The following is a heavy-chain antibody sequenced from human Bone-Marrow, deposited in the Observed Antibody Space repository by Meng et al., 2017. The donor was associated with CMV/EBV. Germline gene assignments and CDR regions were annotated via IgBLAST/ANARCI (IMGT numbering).Heavy chain of an antibody. CDR3: ARDGYGRMGRGNWSDS. V-gene: IGHV1-69*05. Sequence: SVKVSCKASGGTFSSYAISWVRQAPGQGLEWMGGIIPIFGTANYAQKSQGRVTITTDESTSTAYMELSSLRSDDAAIFYCARDGYGRMGRGNWSDSWGQGTLVTVSS. D-gene: IGHD5-18*01. J-gene: IGHJ5*01. CDR2: IIPIFGTA. CDR1: GGTFSSYA.